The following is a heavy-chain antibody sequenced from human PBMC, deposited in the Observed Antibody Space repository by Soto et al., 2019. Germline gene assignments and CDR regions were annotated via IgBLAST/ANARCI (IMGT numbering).Heavy chain of an antibody. CDR1: GFTFSSYW. J-gene: IGHJ3*02. CDR2: INSDGSST. Sequence: GGSLRLSCAASGFTFSSYWMHWVRQAPGKGLVWVSRINSDGSSTSYADSVKGRFTISRDNAKNTLYLQMNSLRAEDTAVYYCASTMVRGVIAAFDIWGQGTMVTVSS. CDR3: ASTMVRGVIAAFDI. D-gene: IGHD3-10*01. V-gene: IGHV3-74*01.